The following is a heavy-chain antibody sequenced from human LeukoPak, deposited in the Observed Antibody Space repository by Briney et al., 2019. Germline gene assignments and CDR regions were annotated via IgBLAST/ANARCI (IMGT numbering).Heavy chain of an antibody. CDR3: ASYCGGDCYPPYYYGMDV. D-gene: IGHD2-21*02. V-gene: IGHV1-69*01. J-gene: IGHJ6*02. Sequence: VKVSCKASGGTFNSYAISWVRQAPGQGLAWMGGLIPIFGTANYAQKFQGRVTITADESTSTAYMELSSLRSEDTAVYYCASYCGGDCYPPYYYGMDVWGQGTTVTVSS. CDR1: GGTFNSYA. CDR2: LIPIFGTA.